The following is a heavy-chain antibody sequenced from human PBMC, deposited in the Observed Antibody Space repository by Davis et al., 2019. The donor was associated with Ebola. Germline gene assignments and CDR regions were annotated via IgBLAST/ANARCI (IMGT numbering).Heavy chain of an antibody. CDR1: EFIVTSHH. V-gene: IGHV4-59*02. J-gene: IGHJ4*02. CDR2: IYSSGST. CDR3: ARDRLGAGVDLDY. D-gene: IGHD6-19*01. Sequence: MPGGSLRLSCAASEFIVTSHHMTWVRQPPGKGLEWIGYIYSSGSTNYNPSLKSRVTISLDTSKNQFSLKLTSLTAADTAVYYCARDRLGAGVDLDYWGQGTRVTVSS.